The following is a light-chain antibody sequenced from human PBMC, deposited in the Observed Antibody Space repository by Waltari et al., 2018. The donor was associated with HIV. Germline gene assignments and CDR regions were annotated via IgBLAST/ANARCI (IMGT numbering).Light chain of an antibody. V-gene: IGLV1-44*01. CDR2: SNV. CDR3: AAWDDSLNGVV. J-gene: IGLJ2*01. CDR1: TSNIGQNT. Sequence: QSVLTQPPSASGTPGQGVTISCSGSTSNIGQNTVNWYQQFPATAPKLLNFSNVRRPSGVPARFSGSKSGTSASLAISGLQSEDDTDYYCAAWDDSLNGVVFGGGTTLTVL.